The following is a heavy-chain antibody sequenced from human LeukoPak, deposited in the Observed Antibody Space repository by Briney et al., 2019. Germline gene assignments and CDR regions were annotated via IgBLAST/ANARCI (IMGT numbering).Heavy chain of an antibody. Sequence: SVKVSCKASGGTFSSYAISWVRQAPGQGLEWMGRIIPIFGTANYAQKFQGRVTITTHESTSTAYMELSSLRSEDTAVYYCARNYYDSSGSSPYYYYYMDVWGKGTTVTVSS. D-gene: IGHD3-22*01. CDR2: IIPIFGTA. J-gene: IGHJ6*03. CDR3: ARNYYDSSGSSPYYYYYMDV. CDR1: GGTFSSYA. V-gene: IGHV1-69*05.